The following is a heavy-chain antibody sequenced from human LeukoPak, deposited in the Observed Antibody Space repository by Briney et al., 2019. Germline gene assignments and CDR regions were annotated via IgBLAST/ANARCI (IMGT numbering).Heavy chain of an antibody. Sequence: ASETLSLTCTVSGGSISSRSYYWGWIRQPPGKGLEWIGAISYTGNTYYNPSLNTRATLSAATSKSQFSLKVCSVTTPDMAVYSCARVGHDYYGSGSSAIDIWGQGTMVTVSS. D-gene: IGHD3-10*01. CDR1: GGSISSRSYY. CDR2: ISYTGNT. CDR3: ARVGHDYYGSGSSAIDI. J-gene: IGHJ3*02. V-gene: IGHV4-39*02.